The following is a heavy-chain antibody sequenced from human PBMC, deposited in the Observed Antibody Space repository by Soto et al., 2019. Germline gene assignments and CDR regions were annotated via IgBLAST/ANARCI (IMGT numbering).Heavy chain of an antibody. CDR2: LHAGNGNT. J-gene: IGHJ6*02. V-gene: IGHV1-3*01. CDR3: ARGGITIYYYYDKDV. CDR1: GYTFTNYA. D-gene: IGHD1-1*01. Sequence: ASVKVSCKASGYTFTNYAIHWVRQPPGQRLEWMGWLHAGNGNTKYSQKFQGRVTIIRDTSASTGYMELSSLRSEDTAVYYCARGGITIYYYYDKDVWGRRTTVAVAS.